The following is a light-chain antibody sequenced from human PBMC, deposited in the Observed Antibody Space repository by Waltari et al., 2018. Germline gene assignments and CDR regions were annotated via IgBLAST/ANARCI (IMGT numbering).Light chain of an antibody. Sequence: EILLTQPPATLPLSPGDTATLSCMASQCIGSYLAWYQQEPGQPHRLLIYDASNRATGVPARFRGSGSGTDVTRTISSQEAEDSAVYYCPQRSNWTPPTFGQGARL. CDR3: PQRSNWTPPT. V-gene: IGKV3-11*01. CDR1: QCIGSY. CDR2: DAS. J-gene: IGKJ2*01.